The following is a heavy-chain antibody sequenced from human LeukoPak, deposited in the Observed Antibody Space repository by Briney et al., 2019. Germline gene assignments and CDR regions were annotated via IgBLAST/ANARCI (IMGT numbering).Heavy chain of an antibody. J-gene: IGHJ3*02. D-gene: IGHD3-22*01. Sequence: LRLSCAASGFTFSSYAMSWIRQHPGKGLEWIGYIYYSGSTYYNPSLKSRVTISVDTSKNQFSLKLSSVTAADTAVYYCARDYYDSSGYYSAFDIWGQGTMVTVSS. CDR1: GFTFSSYA. CDR3: ARDYYDSSGYYSAFDI. V-gene: IGHV4-31*02. CDR2: IYYSGST.